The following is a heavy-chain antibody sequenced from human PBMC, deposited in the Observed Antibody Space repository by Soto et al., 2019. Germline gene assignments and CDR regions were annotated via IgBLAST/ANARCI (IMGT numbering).Heavy chain of an antibody. Sequence: GGSLRLSCAASGFTFSSYSMNWVRQAPGKGLEWVSSISSSSSYIYYADSVKGRFTISRDNAKNSLYLQMNSLRAEDTAVYYCARDIGTVGYCSGGSCYHYPFDYWGQGTLVTVSS. CDR1: GFTFSSYS. V-gene: IGHV3-21*01. D-gene: IGHD2-15*01. CDR3: ARDIGTVGYCSGGSCYHYPFDY. CDR2: ISSSSSYI. J-gene: IGHJ4*02.